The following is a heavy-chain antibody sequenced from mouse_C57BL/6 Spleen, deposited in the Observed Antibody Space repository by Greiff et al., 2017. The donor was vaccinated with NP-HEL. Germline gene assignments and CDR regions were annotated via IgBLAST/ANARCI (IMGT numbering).Heavy chain of an antibody. D-gene: IGHD1-1*01. CDR3: SLFGSSYKAY. Sequence: VQLQQPGAELVKPGASVKLSCKASGYTFTSYWMHWVKQRPGQGLEWIGMIHPNSGSTNYNEKFKSKATLTVDKSSSTAYMQLSSLTSEDSAVYYCSLFGSSYKAYWGQGILVTVSA. CDR1: GYTFTSYW. V-gene: IGHV1-64*01. CDR2: IHPNSGST. J-gene: IGHJ3*01.